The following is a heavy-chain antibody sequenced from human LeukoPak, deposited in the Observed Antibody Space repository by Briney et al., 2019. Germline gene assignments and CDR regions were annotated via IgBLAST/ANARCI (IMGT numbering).Heavy chain of an antibody. Sequence: PGGSLRLSCAASGFTFSSYSMNWVRQAPGRGLEWVSYISSSSSTIYYADSVKGRFTISRDNAKNSLYLQMNSLRAEDTAVYYCARVSTGDGDYGMDVWGQGTLVTVSS. CDR2: ISSSSSTI. J-gene: IGHJ6*02. D-gene: IGHD3-9*01. CDR3: ARVSTGDGDYGMDV. V-gene: IGHV3-48*01. CDR1: GFTFSSYS.